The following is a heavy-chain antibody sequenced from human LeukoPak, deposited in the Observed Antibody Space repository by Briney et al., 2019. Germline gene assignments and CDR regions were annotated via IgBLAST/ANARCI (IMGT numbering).Heavy chain of an antibody. CDR1: GFTFSSYA. D-gene: IGHD6-19*01. J-gene: IGHJ4*02. Sequence: PGGSLRLSCAASGFTFSSYALHWVRQAPGKGLEWVAVISYDGSNKYYADSVKGRFTISRDNSKNTLYLQMTSLSAEDTAGYYCARLPRAYSSGWYGFDYWGQGTLVTVSS. CDR2: ISYDGSNK. CDR3: ARLPRAYSSGWYGFDY. V-gene: IGHV3-30*04.